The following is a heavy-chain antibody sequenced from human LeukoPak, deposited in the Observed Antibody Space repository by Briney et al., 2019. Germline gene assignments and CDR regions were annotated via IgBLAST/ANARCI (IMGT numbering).Heavy chain of an antibody. CDR1: GGSISSRSYY. CDR3: ARERGPYSSAWRYYFDY. Sequence: SETLSLTCTVSGGSISSRSYYWSWIRQTAGKGLEWIGRVQSSGSTSFNPSLVSRVTISVDTSKNQFSLKLNSVTAADTAVYYCARERGPYSSAWRYYFDYWGQGALVTVS. CDR2: VQSSGST. J-gene: IGHJ4*02. V-gene: IGHV4-61*02. D-gene: IGHD6-19*01.